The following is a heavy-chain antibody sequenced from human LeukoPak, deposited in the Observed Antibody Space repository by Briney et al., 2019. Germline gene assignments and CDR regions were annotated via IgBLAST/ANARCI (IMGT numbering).Heavy chain of an antibody. D-gene: IGHD3-3*02. CDR1: GGSVSGFY. V-gene: IGHV4-34*01. CDR2: INHSGDT. CDR3: ARRAFFDY. Sequence: SETLSLTCGVHGGSVSGFYWSWIRQPPGKGLEWIGDINHSGDTTYKSSLKSRLTISVDTSKNQFSLKLRSVTAADTAVYYCARRAFFDYWGQGTLVTVSS. J-gene: IGHJ4*02.